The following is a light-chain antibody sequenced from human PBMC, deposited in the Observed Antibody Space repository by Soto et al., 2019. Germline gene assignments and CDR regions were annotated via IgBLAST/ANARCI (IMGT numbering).Light chain of an antibody. CDR3: QQYNRYSYT. Sequence: DIQMTQSPSTLSASVGDRVTITCRASQSISTYLAWYQQKPGKAPKLLIYHASNLESGVTSRFSGSGSGTEFTLTISSLQPEDFATYYCQQYNRYSYTFGQGTKLEIK. J-gene: IGKJ2*01. V-gene: IGKV1-5*01. CDR2: HAS. CDR1: QSISTY.